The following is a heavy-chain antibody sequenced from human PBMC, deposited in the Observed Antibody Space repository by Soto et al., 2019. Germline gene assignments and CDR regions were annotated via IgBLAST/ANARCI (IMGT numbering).Heavy chain of an antibody. CDR1: GFTFSSYW. J-gene: IGHJ4*02. D-gene: IGHD2-15*01. Sequence: EVHLVESGGGLVQPGGSLSLSCAASGFTFSSYWMHWVRQAPGKGLVWVSRINGDGSNTNYADSVKGRFTISRDNAKNTLYLKLKGLGAYDRAVYYCARVCTGGSCYNLDSWAQGTLVTVSS. V-gene: IGHV3-74*01. CDR2: INGDGSNT. CDR3: ARVCTGGSCYNLDS.